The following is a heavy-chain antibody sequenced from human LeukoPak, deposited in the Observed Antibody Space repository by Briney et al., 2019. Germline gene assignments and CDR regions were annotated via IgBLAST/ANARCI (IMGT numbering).Heavy chain of an antibody. CDR3: ARVLSVGATDY. CDR2: IYYSGST. D-gene: IGHD1-26*01. Sequence: SETLSLTCTVSGGSISSSSYYWGWIRQPPGKGLEWIGSIYYSGSTYYNPSLKSRVTISVDTSKNQFSLKLSSVTAADTAVYYCARVLSVGATDYWGQGTLVTVSS. J-gene: IGHJ4*02. CDR1: GGSISSSSYY. V-gene: IGHV4-39*01.